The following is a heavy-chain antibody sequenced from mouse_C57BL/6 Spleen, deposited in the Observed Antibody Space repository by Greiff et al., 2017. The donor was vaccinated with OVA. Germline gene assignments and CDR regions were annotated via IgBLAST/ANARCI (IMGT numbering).Heavy chain of an antibody. Sequence: QVQLQQSGAELVRPGTSVKLSCKASGYTFTSYWMHWVKQRPGQGLEWIGVIDPSDSYTNYNQKFKGKATLTVDTSSSTAYMQLSSLTSEDSAVYYCARDSSGLYWGQGTTLTVSS. J-gene: IGHJ2*01. CDR1: GYTFTSYW. CDR2: IDPSDSYT. V-gene: IGHV1-59*01. D-gene: IGHD3-2*02. CDR3: ARDSSGLY.